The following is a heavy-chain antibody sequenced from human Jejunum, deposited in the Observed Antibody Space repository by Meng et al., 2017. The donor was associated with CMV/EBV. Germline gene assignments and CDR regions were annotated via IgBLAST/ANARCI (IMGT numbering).Heavy chain of an antibody. J-gene: IGHJ4*02. CDR2: INPNSGGT. CDR1: ANTVSGYY. V-gene: IGHV1-2*02. D-gene: IGHD6-25*01. Sequence: KASANTVSGYYLHCVRQAPGQGLEWMGWINPNSGGTTYAQNFQGSVTMTRDTSITTAYMELSRLRSDDTAIYFCARRGAVGGSFDYWGQGTLVTVSS. CDR3: ARRGAVGGSFDY.